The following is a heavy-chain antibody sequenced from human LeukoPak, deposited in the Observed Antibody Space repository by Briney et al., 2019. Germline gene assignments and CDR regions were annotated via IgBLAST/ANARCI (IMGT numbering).Heavy chain of an antibody. V-gene: IGHV3-48*01. Sequence: GGSLRLSCAASGFTFSSYSMNWVRQAPGKVLEWVSYISSSSSTIYYADSVKGRFTISRDNAKNSLYLQMNSLRAEDTAVYYCARGPAYCGGDCYPNFFDYWGQGTLVTVSS. CDR1: GFTFSSYS. CDR3: ARGPAYCGGDCYPNFFDY. D-gene: IGHD2-21*01. J-gene: IGHJ4*02. CDR2: ISSSSSTI.